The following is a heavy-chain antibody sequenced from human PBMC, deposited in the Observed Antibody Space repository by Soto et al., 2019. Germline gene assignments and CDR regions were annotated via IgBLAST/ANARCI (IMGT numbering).Heavy chain of an antibody. J-gene: IGHJ4*02. CDR3: AGAQRRHTFDY. V-gene: IGHV3-74*01. D-gene: IGHD6-25*01. CDR2: INTDASST. Sequence: EVQLVESGGGLVQPGGSLRLSCAASGFTFSTYWMHWVRQVPGEGLVWVSRINTDASSTSYADSVKGRFTISRDNARNSLYLQMNGRRFDDTAVVCCAGAQRRHTFDYWVQGTLVTVS. CDR1: GFTFSTYW.